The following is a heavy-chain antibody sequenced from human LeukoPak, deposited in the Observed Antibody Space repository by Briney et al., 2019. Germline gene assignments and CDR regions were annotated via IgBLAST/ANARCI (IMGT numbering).Heavy chain of an antibody. CDR2: ISAYNGNT. CDR3: ARDSPGYCSSTSCYGAYYYYYMDV. CDR1: GYTFSSYG. J-gene: IGHJ6*03. Sequence: GASVKVSCKASGYTFSSYGFSWVRQAPGQGLEWMGWISAYNGNTKYAQKFQGRVTMTTDTSTSTAYMELRSLRSDDTAVYYCARDSPGYCSSTSCYGAYYYYYMDVWGKGTTVTVSS. D-gene: IGHD2-2*01. V-gene: IGHV1-18*04.